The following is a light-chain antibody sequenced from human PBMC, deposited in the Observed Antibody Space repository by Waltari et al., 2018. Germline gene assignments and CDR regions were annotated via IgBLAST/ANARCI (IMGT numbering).Light chain of an antibody. V-gene: IGKV4-1*01. Sequence: DIVMTQSPDSLAVSLGERATINCKSSQSVLYNSNNKNYLAWYQQKPGQPPQLLSYWASTRESGVPARVSGSGSETDFTLPISSLKAEDVAVYYCQQYYSTITFGQGTRLEIK. J-gene: IGKJ5*01. CDR1: QSVLYNSNNKNY. CDR2: WAS. CDR3: QQYYSTIT.